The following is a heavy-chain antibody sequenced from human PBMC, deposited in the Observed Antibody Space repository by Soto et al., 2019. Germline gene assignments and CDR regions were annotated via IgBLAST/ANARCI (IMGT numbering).Heavy chain of an antibody. D-gene: IGHD3-9*01. CDR2: ISYDGSNK. J-gene: IGHJ4*02. CDR1: GFTFSGYA. Sequence: GGSLRLSCAASGFTFSGYAMHWVRQAPGKGLEWVAVISYDGSNKYYADSVKGRFTISRDNSKNTLYLQMNGLRPEDTAVYYCARDQYDILTGPNYWGQGTLVTVSS. V-gene: IGHV3-30-3*01. CDR3: ARDQYDILTGPNY.